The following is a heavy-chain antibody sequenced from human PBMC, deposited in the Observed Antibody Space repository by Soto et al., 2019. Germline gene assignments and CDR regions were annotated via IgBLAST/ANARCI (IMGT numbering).Heavy chain of an antibody. V-gene: IGHV4-34*01. CDR2: INHSGST. Sequence: QVQLQQWGTGLWKPSETLSLTCAVYGGSFSGYYWSWIRQPPWKGLEWIGEINHSGSTNYNPSLKSRVTISVDTSKNQFSLKLSSVTAADTAVYYCARGLLFGVVIYTYMDVWGKGTTVTVSS. CDR1: GGSFSGYY. CDR3: ARGLLFGVVIYTYMDV. D-gene: IGHD3-3*01. J-gene: IGHJ6*03.